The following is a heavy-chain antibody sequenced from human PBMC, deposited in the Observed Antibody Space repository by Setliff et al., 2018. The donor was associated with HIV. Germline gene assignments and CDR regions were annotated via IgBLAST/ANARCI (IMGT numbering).Heavy chain of an antibody. CDR3: ASAGEMLTGKFYS. V-gene: IGHV1-18*01. CDR1: GYTFINYG. Sequence: ASVKVSCKASGYTFINYGISWVRQAPGQGLEWMGWINAYNGNTNYAQKFQGRVTMTTDASTSTAYMELGSLTSDDTAFYYCASAGEMLTGKFYSWAQGTLVTVSS. CDR2: INAYNGNT. J-gene: IGHJ4*02. D-gene: IGHD3-16*01.